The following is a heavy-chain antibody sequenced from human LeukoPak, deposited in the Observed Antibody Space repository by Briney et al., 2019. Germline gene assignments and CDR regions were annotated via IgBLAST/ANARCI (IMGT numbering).Heavy chain of an antibody. J-gene: IGHJ4*02. Sequence: GGSLRLSCAASGFTFSSYGMHWVRQAPGKGLEWVAVISYDGSNRYYTDSVKGRFTISRDNAKNSLYLQMNSLRAEDTAVYYCARERYYYDSSGPTGFDYWGQGTLVTVSS. CDR3: ARERYYYDSSGPTGFDY. D-gene: IGHD3-22*01. CDR1: GFTFSSYG. V-gene: IGHV3-30*03. CDR2: ISYDGSNR.